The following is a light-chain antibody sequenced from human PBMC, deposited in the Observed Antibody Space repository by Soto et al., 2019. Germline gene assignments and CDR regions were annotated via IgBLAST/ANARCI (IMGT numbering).Light chain of an antibody. CDR2: DVN. J-gene: IGLJ1*01. CDR3: SSYTGSSTFV. Sequence: QSALTQPASVSGSPGQSITISCTGTSSEVGGYDYVSWYQQLPGKDPKLLIYDVNNRPSGVSHRFSGSKSGNTASLTISGLQAEDEADYYCSSYTGSSTFVFGTGTKVTV. CDR1: SSEVGGYDY. V-gene: IGLV2-14*01.